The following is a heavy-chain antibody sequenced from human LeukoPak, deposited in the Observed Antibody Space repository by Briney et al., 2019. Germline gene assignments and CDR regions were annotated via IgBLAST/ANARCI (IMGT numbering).Heavy chain of an antibody. Sequence: PSETLSLTCTVSGGSISSYYWSWIRQPPGKGLEWIGYIYYSGSTNYNPSLKSRVTISADTSENQFSLKLSSVTAADTAVYYCARVVDTAPDYWGQGTLVTVSS. J-gene: IGHJ4*02. CDR3: ARVVDTAPDY. V-gene: IGHV4-59*01. CDR1: GGSISSYY. CDR2: IYYSGST. D-gene: IGHD5-18*01.